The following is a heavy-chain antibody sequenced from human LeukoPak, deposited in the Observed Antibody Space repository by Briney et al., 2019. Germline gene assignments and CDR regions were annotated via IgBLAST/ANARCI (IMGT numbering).Heavy chain of an antibody. J-gene: IGHJ4*02. Sequence: GGSLRLSCAASGVTFSDYAMSWVRQAPGQGLEWVSAIGGSSDFTYYAEYVKGRFTISRDNSKETLYLQMNSLRAEDTAVYYCAKADRGWGVITKDWGQGTLVTVSS. CDR2: IGGSSDFT. CDR3: AKADRGWGVITKD. CDR1: GVTFSDYA. D-gene: IGHD3-10*01. V-gene: IGHV3-23*01.